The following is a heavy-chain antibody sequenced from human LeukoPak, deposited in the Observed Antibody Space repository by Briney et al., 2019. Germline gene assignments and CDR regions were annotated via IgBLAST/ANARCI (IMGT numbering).Heavy chain of an antibody. V-gene: IGHV4-59*01. CDR2: IYYSGST. CDR1: GGSISSYY. Sequence: SETLSLTCTVSGGSISSYYWSWIRQPPGKGLEWIGYIYYSGSTNFNPSLKSRVTISVDTSKNQFSLKLSSVTAADTAVYYCARGIMITFGGVILDYWGQGTLVTVSS. CDR3: ARGIMITFGGVILDY. D-gene: IGHD3-16*02. J-gene: IGHJ4*02.